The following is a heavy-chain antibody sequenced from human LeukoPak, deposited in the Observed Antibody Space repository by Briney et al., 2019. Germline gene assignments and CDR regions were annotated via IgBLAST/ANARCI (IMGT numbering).Heavy chain of an antibody. Sequence: NPGGSLRLSCAASGFTFSIYSMNWVRQAPGKGLEWVSSITSRSDYIYYADSLKGRFTISRDNAKNSVYLEMNSMGGEDTAVYYSTRVRGGSVAGKGIFDYWGQGTLVTVSS. CDR2: ITSRSDYI. CDR3: TRVRGGSVAGKGIFDY. V-gene: IGHV3-21*01. D-gene: IGHD6-19*01. CDR1: GFTFSIYS. J-gene: IGHJ4*02.